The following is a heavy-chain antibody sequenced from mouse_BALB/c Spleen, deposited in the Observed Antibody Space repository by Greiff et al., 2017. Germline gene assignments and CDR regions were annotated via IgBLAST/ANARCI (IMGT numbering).Heavy chain of an antibody. J-gene: IGHJ2*01. V-gene: IGHV2-9-2*01. CDR3: VRQTGPFDY. CDR2: IWTGGGT. Sequence: VKLVESGPGLVAPSQSLSITCTVSGFSLTSYDISWIRQPPGKGLEWLGVIWTGGGTNYNSAFMSRLSISKDNSKSQVFLKMNSLQTDDTAIYYCVRQTGPFDYWGQGTTLTVSS. CDR1: GFSLTSYD. D-gene: IGHD4-1*01.